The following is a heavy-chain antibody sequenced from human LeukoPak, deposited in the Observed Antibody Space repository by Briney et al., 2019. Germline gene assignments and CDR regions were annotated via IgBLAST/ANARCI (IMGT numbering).Heavy chain of an antibody. V-gene: IGHV3-64*01. CDR3: ARDSDYSGYFDY. CDR1: GFTFSSYA. CDR2: ISSNGGST. D-gene: IGHD4-11*01. J-gene: IGHJ4*02. Sequence: GGSLRLSCAASGFTFSSYAMHWVRQAPGKGLEYVSAISSNGGSTYYANSVKGRFTISRGNSKNTLYLQMGSLRAEDMAVYYCARDSDYSGYFDYWGQGTLVTVSS.